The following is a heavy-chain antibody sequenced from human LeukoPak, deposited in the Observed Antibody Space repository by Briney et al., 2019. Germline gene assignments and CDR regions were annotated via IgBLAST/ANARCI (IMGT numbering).Heavy chain of an antibody. J-gene: IGHJ4*02. CDR2: ISWNSGTI. CDR3: AKEVVIGGYPDY. D-gene: IGHD3-16*02. Sequence: PGGSLRLSCAASGFSFSTYWMSWVRQAPGKGLEWVSRISWNSGTIGYADSVKGRFTISRDNAKNSLYLQMNSLRAEDTALYYCAKEVVIGGYPDYWGQGTLVTVSP. CDR1: GFSFSTYW. V-gene: IGHV3-9*01.